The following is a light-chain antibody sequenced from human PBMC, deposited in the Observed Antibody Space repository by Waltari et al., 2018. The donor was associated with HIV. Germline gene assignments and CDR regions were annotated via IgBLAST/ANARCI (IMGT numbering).Light chain of an antibody. CDR1: LNMRGSS. CDR3: QQYDSGPRGIT. CDR2: GAT. Sequence: EIVLTQSPGTLSLSPGERVSLSCRASLNMRGSSVAWYQQQHGQSPRLLIFGATSRATGISDRFSGSGSGTDFTLSISRLEPEDFATYFCQQYDSGPRGITFGQGTMLEIK. J-gene: IGKJ2*01. V-gene: IGKV3-20*01.